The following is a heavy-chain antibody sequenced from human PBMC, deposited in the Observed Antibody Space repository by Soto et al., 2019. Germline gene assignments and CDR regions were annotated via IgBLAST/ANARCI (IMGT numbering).Heavy chain of an antibody. CDR3: ARDWKYYYGSGIPYGMDV. V-gene: IGHV1-69*13. J-gene: IGHJ6*02. Sequence: SVKVSCKASGGTFSSYAISWVRQAPGQGLEWMGGIIPIFGTANYAQKFQGRVTITADESTSTAYMELSSLRSEDTAVYYCARDWKYYYGSGIPYGMDVWGQGTTVTVS. CDR2: IIPIFGTA. D-gene: IGHD3-10*01. CDR1: GGTFSSYA.